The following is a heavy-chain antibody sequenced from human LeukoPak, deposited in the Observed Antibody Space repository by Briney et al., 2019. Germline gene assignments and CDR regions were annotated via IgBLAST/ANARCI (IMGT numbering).Heavy chain of an antibody. D-gene: IGHD6-19*01. V-gene: IGHV3-9*01. CDR2: ISWNSGSI. Sequence: GRSLRLSCAASGFTFDDYTMHWVRQAPGKGLEWVSGISWNSGSIGYAASVKGRFTISRDNAKNSLYLQMNSLRAEDTAVYYCARDRRSSGFIDYWGQGTLVTVSS. CDR3: ARDRRSSGFIDY. CDR1: GFTFDDYT. J-gene: IGHJ4*02.